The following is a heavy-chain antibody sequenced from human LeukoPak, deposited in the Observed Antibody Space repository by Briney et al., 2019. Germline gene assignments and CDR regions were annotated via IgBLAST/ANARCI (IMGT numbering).Heavy chain of an antibody. CDR3: AKDAEYSGYANFDY. J-gene: IGHJ4*02. CDR1: GFTFSSYA. D-gene: IGHD5-12*01. CDR2: ISGNSGST. V-gene: IGHV3-23*01. Sequence: GGSLRLSCAASGFTFSSYAMSWVRQAPGKGLEWVSAISGNSGSTYYAGSVKGRFTISRDNSKNTLYLQMNGLRAEDTAVYYCAKDAEYSGYANFDYWGQGTLVTVSS.